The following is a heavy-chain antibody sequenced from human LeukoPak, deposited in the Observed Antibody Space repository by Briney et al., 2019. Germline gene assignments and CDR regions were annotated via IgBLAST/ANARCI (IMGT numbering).Heavy chain of an antibody. CDR1: GGSISNYY. D-gene: IGHD6-13*01. J-gene: IGHJ4*02. CDR3: ARSGTYQYSSTSDY. V-gene: IGHV4-59*12. CDR2: ISYSGST. Sequence: SETLSLTCTVPGGSISNYYWSWIRQPPGKGLEWIGYISYSGSTNYNPSLKSRVTISVDTSKSQFSLKLTSVIAADTAVYFCARSGTYQYSSTSDYWGQGTLVTVSS.